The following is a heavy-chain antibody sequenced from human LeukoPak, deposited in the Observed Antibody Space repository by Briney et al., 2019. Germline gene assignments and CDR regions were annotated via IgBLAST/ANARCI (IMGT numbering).Heavy chain of an antibody. Sequence: VGSLRLSCAASGLTFGHYAMNWVRQAQGKGLESVSDIRARCRSIDSTDSVQGHYTNARDNAKNSLYLQMSSLRGEDTALQYCERGRPSMKAYMDVWGKGTTVTVSS. CDR3: ERGRPSMKAYMDV. V-gene: IGHV3-21*01. J-gene: IGHJ6*03. CDR1: GLTFGHYA. CDR2: IRARCRSI. D-gene: IGHD2/OR15-2a*01.